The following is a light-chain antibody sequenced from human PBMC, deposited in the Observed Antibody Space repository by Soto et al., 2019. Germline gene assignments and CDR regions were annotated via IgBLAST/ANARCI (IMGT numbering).Light chain of an antibody. CDR3: QQYNNWPPCT. J-gene: IGKJ1*01. CDR1: QSVSSN. CDR2: GAS. V-gene: IGKV3-15*01. Sequence: EIVMPQSPATLSVSPGERATLSCRASQSVSSNLAWYQQKPGQAPRLLIYGASTRATGIPARFSGSGSGTEFTLTISSLQSAEFAVYYCQQYNNWPPCTFGQGTKVEIK.